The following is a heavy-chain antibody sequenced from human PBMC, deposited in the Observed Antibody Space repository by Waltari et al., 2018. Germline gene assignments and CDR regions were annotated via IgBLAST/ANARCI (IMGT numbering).Heavy chain of an antibody. CDR1: GYTFTSHA. CDR3: ARELLGGGAFDS. Sequence: QVQLVQSAPELKNPGASVKVSCKASGYTFTSHAMNWVRQAPGHGLEFMGWINTNTENPFYAQGFTGRFVFSLDTSASTAYMEINSLKAEDTAVYYCARELLGGGAFDSWGQGTLVTVSS. V-gene: IGHV7-4-1*02. D-gene: IGHD3-16*01. J-gene: IGHJ4*02. CDR2: INTNTENP.